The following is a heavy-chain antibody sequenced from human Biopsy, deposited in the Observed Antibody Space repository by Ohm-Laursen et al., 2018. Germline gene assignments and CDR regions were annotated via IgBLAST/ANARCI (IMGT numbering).Heavy chain of an antibody. D-gene: IGHD2/OR15-2a*01. CDR1: GGSVGDYF. Sequence: GTLSLTCSVSGGSVGDYFLSWIRLVPGKRPERIGYTYYRGTSENNPSLRSRVTTSVDISRNQFFLNMKSVTGADTAVYYCAAFPFSGGPAFDIWGQGTTVSVSS. CDR3: AAFPFSGGPAFDI. V-gene: IGHV4-59*02. CDR2: TYYRGTS. J-gene: IGHJ3*02.